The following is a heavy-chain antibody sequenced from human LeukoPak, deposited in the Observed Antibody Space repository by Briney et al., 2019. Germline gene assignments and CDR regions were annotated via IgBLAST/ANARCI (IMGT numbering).Heavy chain of an antibody. J-gene: IGHJ4*02. Sequence: ASVRVSCKASGYAFSSYSISWVRQAPGQGLEWMGWINTYNGNTNYAQKLQGRVSMTIDTSASTAYMELRGLRSDDTAVYYCARDKGWSYEAAVDYWAQRTLVTVSS. CDR3: ARDKGWSYEAAVDY. D-gene: IGHD6-19*01. CDR2: INTYNGNT. V-gene: IGHV1-18*04. CDR1: GYAFSSYS.